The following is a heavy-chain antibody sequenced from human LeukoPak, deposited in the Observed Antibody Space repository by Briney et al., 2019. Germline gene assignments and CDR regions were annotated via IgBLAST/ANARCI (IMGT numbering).Heavy chain of an antibody. CDR2: IFHSGST. V-gene: IGHV4-38-2*02. CDR1: GYSISVGYY. Sequence: SETLSLTCTVSGYSISVGYYWGWIRQAPGKGLQWIGNIFHSGSTHHNPSLQSRITLSVDTSKNQISLRLTSVTAADTAVYYCARRGGTYFEYWAREPWSPSPQ. D-gene: IGHD1-26*01. J-gene: IGHJ4*02. CDR3: ARRGGTYFEY.